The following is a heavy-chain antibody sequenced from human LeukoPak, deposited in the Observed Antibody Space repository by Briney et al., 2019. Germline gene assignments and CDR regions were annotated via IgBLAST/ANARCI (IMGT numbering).Heavy chain of an antibody. V-gene: IGHV1-69*13. J-gene: IGHJ6*02. Sequence: SVKVSCKASGGTFSSCAISWVRQAPGQGLEWMGGIIPIFGTANYAQKFQGRVTITADESTSTAYMELSSLRSEDTAVYYCARGHYYDSSGYYSYYYYGMDVWGQGTTVTVSS. CDR1: GGTFSSCA. D-gene: IGHD3-22*01. CDR3: ARGHYYDSSGYYSYYYYGMDV. CDR2: IIPIFGTA.